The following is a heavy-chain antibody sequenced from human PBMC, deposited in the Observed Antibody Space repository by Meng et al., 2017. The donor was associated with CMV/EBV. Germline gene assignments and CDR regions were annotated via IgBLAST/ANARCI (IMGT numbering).Heavy chain of an antibody. CDR1: GYTFTGYY. J-gene: IGHJ4*02. CDR2: IIPIFGTA. CDR3: ARVGIAAAGTSDY. D-gene: IGHD6-13*01. Sequence: SVKVSCKASGYTFTGYYMHWVRQAPGQGLEWMGGIIPIFGTANYAQKFQGRVTITTDESTSTAYMELSSLRSEDTAVYYCARVGIAAAGTSDYWGQGTLVTVSS. V-gene: IGHV1-69*05.